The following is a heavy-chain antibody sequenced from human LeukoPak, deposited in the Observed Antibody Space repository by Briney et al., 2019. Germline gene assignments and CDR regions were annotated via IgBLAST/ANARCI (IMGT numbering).Heavy chain of an antibody. CDR2: ISSSSSYI. V-gene: IGHV3-21*01. Sequence: GGSLRLSCAASGFTFSSYAMNWVRQAPGKGLEWVSSISSSSSYIYYADSVKGRFTISRDNAKNSLYLQMNSLRVEDTAVYYCASERSYGMDVWGQGTTVTVSS. J-gene: IGHJ6*02. CDR3: ASERSYGMDV. CDR1: GFTFSSYA.